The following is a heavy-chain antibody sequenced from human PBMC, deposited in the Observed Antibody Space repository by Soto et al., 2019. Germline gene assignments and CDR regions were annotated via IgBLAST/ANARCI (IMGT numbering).Heavy chain of an antibody. CDR2: ISSSGSYI. CDR1: GFTFSSYS. J-gene: IGHJ4*02. CDR3: ARGGRTYYFDY. V-gene: IGHV3-21*01. Sequence: EVQLVESGGGLVKPGGSLRLSCAASGFTFSSYSMNWVRQAPGTGLEWVSSISSSGSYISYADSVKGRFTISRYNAKNSLYLQMNSLRAEDTAVYYCARGGRTYYFDYWGQGTLVTVSS.